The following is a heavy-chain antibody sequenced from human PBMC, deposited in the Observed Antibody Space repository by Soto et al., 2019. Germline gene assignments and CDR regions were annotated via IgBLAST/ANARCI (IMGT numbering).Heavy chain of an antibody. D-gene: IGHD2-2*01. CDR1: GYTFTGYY. J-gene: IGHJ5*02. CDR3: AREGCSSTSCYAGWFEP. V-gene: IGHV1-2*04. CDR2: INPNSGGT. Sequence: QVQLVQSGAEVKKPGASVKVSCKASGYTFTGYYMHWVRQAPGQGLEWMGWINPNSGGTNYAQKFQGWVTMTRDTSISTAYMELSRLRSDDTAVYYCAREGCSSTSCYAGWFEPWGQGTLVTVSS.